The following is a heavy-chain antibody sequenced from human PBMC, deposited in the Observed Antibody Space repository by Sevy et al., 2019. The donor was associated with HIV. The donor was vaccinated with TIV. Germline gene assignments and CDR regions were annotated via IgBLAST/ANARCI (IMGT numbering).Heavy chain of an antibody. Sequence: ASVKVSCKTSGYSFNMYGISWVRQAPGQGLDWMGWISAYTGDTDYRQMFRGRVTMTTDASTNTAYMELRRLTSDDTAVYYCARHRPQGVVIIPGSGYHYGADFWGQGTMVTVSS. V-gene: IGHV1-18*01. CDR1: GYSFNMYG. D-gene: IGHD3-3*01. CDR2: ISAYTGDT. CDR3: ARHRPQGVVIIPGSGYHYGADF. J-gene: IGHJ6*02.